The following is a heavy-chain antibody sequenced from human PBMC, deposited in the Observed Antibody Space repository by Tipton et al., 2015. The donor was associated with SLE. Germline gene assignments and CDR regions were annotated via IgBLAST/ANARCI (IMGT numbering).Heavy chain of an antibody. CDR3: VQGGQGLMQQGLH. CDR2: IYAGGSE. CDR1: GFSVTHDY. Sequence: SLRLSCAGSGFSVTHDYMTWVRQAPGKGLDWVSVIYAGGSEYYAVSVRGRFTISRDVSKNIVYLHMSSLRVEDTGLYYCVQGGQGLMQQGLHWGQGTLVTVSS. J-gene: IGHJ4*02. V-gene: IGHV3-66*01. D-gene: IGHD6-19*01.